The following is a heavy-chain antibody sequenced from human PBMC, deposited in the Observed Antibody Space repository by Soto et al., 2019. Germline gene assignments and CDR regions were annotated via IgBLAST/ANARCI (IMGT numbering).Heavy chain of an antibody. CDR2: IYHSGST. Sequence: SETLPLTCAVSGGSISSSNWWSWVRQPPGKGLEWIGEIYHSGSTNYNPSLKSRVTISVDKSKNQFSLKLSSVTAADTAVYYCARDRFTMVRGVIITRWFNPWGQGTLVT. CDR3: ARDRFTMVRGVIITRWFNP. D-gene: IGHD3-10*01. CDR1: GGSISSSNW. J-gene: IGHJ5*02. V-gene: IGHV4-4*02.